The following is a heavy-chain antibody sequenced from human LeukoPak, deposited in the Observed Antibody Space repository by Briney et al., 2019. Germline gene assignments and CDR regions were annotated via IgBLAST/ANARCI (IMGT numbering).Heavy chain of an antibody. CDR3: ARLSSGWIDY. CDR2: IYSGGST. CDR1: GFTVSSNY. Sequence: PGGSLRLSCAASGFTVSSNYMSWVRQAPGKGMEWVSVIYSGGSTYYADSVKGRFTISRDNSKNTLYLQMNSLRAEDTAVYYCARLSSGWIDYWGQGTLVTVSS. D-gene: IGHD3-22*01. J-gene: IGHJ4*02. V-gene: IGHV3-53*01.